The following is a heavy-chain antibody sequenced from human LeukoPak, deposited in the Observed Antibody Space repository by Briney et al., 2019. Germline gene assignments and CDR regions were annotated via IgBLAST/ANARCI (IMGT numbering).Heavy chain of an antibody. CDR3: ARDTAPDYYYYGMDV. J-gene: IGHJ6*02. Sequence: PSETLSLTCTVSGGSISSYYWSWIRQPPGKGLEWIGYIYYSGSTNYNPSLKSRVTISVDKSKNQFSLKLSSVTAADTAVYYCARDTAPDYYYYGMDVWGQGTTVTVSS. V-gene: IGHV4-59*12. D-gene: IGHD5-18*01. CDR2: IYYSGST. CDR1: GGSISSYY.